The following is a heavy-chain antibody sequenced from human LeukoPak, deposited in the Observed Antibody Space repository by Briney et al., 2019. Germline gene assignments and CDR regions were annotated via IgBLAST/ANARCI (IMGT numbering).Heavy chain of an antibody. CDR1: GFTVSSSY. J-gene: IGHJ4*02. CDR2: IYRDGST. D-gene: IGHD5-12*01. V-gene: IGHV3-53*01. CDR3: ARGRSWMAGYFDY. Sequence: GGSLRLSWAASGFTVSSSYMSWVRQAPGKGLEWVSVIYRDGSTYYADSVKGRFTISRDNSKNTLYLQMNSLRAEDTAVYYCARGRSWMAGYFDYWGQGTLVTVSS.